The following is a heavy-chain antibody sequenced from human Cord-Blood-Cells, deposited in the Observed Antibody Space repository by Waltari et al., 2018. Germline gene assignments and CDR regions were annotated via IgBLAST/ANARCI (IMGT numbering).Heavy chain of an antibody. D-gene: IGHD3-3*01. J-gene: IGHJ4*02. Sequence: QVQLVESGGGVVQPGRSLRLSCAASGFTFSSHGMHWVRQAPGKGLEWVAVISYDGSNKYYADSVKGRFTISRDNSKNTLYLQMNSLRAEDTAVYYCAKDKGLEWLLYYFDYWGQGTLVTVSS. CDR3: AKDKGLEWLLYYFDY. CDR2: ISYDGSNK. V-gene: IGHV3-30*18. CDR1: GFTFSSHG.